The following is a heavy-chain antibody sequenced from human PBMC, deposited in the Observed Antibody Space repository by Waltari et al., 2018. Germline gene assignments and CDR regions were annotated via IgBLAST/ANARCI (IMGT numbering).Heavy chain of an antibody. CDR2: ISGSGGST. Sequence: EVQPLESGGGLVQPGGYLRLSCAASGFTFSIYAMSWVRQAPGKGLEWFSAISGSGGSTYYADSVKGRFTISRDNSKNTLYLQMNSLRAEDTAVYYCAKAAIGGYCFDYWGQGTLVTVSS. J-gene: IGHJ4*02. CDR3: AKAAIGGYCFDY. V-gene: IGHV3-23*01. D-gene: IGHD2-15*01. CDR1: GFTFSIYA.